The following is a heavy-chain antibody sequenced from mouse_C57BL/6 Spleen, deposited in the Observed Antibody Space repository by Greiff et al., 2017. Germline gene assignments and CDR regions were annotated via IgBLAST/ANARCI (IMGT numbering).Heavy chain of an antibody. D-gene: IGHD4-1*01. Sequence: EVKLVESGGGLVKPGGSLKLSCAASGFTFSDYGMHWVRQAPEKGLEWVAYISSGSSTIYYADTVKGRFTISRDNAKNTLFLQMTSLRSEDTAMYYCAGGGLGRLDYGGQGTTLTVSS. CDR1: GFTFSDYG. J-gene: IGHJ2*01. CDR2: ISSGSSTI. CDR3: AGGGLGRLDY. V-gene: IGHV5-17*01.